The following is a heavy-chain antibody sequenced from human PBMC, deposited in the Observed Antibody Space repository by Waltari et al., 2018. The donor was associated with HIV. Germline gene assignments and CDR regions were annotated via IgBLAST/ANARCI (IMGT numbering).Heavy chain of an antibody. CDR1: GFSLNSSGMG. CDR3: ARIRWGNDHGSGLPYSYFFAMDV. Sequence: QVTLKESGPVLVKPTETLTLTCIVSGFSLNSSGMGVSWIRQPPGKALEWLAHIFSHDSKSYSPSLKSRVTISEDTSKSQVVLMMTNMDPVDTATYYCARIRWGNDHGSGLPYSYFFAMDVWGLGTTVTVSS. D-gene: IGHD3-10*01. V-gene: IGHV2-26*01. J-gene: IGHJ6*02. CDR2: IFSHDSK.